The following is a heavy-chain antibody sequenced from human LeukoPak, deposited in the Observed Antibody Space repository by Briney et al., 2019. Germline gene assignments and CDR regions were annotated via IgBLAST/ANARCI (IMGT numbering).Heavy chain of an antibody. CDR1: GFTFSSYW. Sequence: PGGSLRLSCAPSGFTFSSYWMHWVRQAPGKGLVRVSRINTDGSTITYADSVKGRFTISRDNAKNTLYLQMNSLRAEDTAVYFCGRERKSSTSMDYWGQGTLVTVSS. CDR2: INTDGSTI. V-gene: IGHV3-74*01. D-gene: IGHD2-2*01. J-gene: IGHJ4*02. CDR3: GRERKSSTSMDY.